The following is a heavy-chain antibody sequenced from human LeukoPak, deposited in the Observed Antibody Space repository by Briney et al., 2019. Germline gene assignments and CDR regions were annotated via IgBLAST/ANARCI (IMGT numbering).Heavy chain of an antibody. CDR2: INPSGGST. CDR3: ARFAVHRRITVAGQFGLDY. D-gene: IGHD6-19*01. CDR1: GYIFTSYN. J-gene: IGHJ4*02. V-gene: IGHV1-46*01. Sequence: ASVKVSCKASGYIFTSYNIYWVRQAPGQGLEWMGIINPSGGSTNDAQKFQGRVTMTSDTSTSTVYMELSSLRSDDTAVYYCARFAVHRRITVAGQFGLDYWGQGTLVSVSS.